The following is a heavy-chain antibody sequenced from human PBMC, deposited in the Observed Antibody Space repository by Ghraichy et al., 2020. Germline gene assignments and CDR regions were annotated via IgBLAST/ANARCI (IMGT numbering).Heavy chain of an antibody. Sequence: GSLRLSCAVYGGSFSDYYWSWIRQPPGKGLEWIGEIDHSGSTNYNPSPKSRVTISVDTSKNQFSLNLGSLTAADTAVYYCARVLVPPGSRYFDLWGLGTLVTVSS. CDR2: IDHSGST. D-gene: IGHD2-2*01. V-gene: IGHV4-34*01. CDR3: ARVLVPPGSRYFDL. J-gene: IGHJ2*01. CDR1: GGSFSDYY.